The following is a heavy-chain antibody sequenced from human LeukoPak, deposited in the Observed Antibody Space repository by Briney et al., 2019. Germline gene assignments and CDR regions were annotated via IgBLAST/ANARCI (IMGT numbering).Heavy chain of an antibody. CDR3: ARVGDSSGYYDY. CDR1: GFTFSSYA. CDR2: ISYDGSNK. J-gene: IGHJ4*02. V-gene: IGHV3-30*04. Sequence: GRSLRLSCAASGFTFSSYAMHWVRQAPGKGLEWVAVISYDGSNKYYADSVKGRFTISRDNSKNTLYLQMNSLRAEDTAVYYCARVGDSSGYYDYWGQGTLVTVSS. D-gene: IGHD3-22*01.